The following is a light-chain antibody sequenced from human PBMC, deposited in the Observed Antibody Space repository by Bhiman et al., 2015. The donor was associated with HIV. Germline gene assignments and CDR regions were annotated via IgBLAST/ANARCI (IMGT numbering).Light chain of an antibody. V-gene: IGLV2-14*03. CDR3: SSYTSSSTYVV. CDR2: DVS. Sequence: QSALTQPASGSGSPGQSITISCTGTSNDVGGYNYVSWYQHHPGKAPKLMIYDVSKRPSGVSNRFSGSKSGNTASLTISGLQAEDEADYYCSSYTSSSTYVVFGGGTKLTVL. CDR1: SNDVGGYNY. J-gene: IGLJ2*01.